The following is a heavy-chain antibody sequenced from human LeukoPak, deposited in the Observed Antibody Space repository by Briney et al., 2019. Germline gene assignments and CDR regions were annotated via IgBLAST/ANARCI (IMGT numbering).Heavy chain of an antibody. Sequence: PGGTLRLSCAASGFTFSSYGMSWVRQAPGKGLERVSAISGSGGSTYYADSVKGRFTISRDNSKNTLYLQMNSLRAEDTAVYYCAKALGEPRSFWGQGTLVTVSS. D-gene: IGHD3-16*01. CDR1: GFTFSSYG. V-gene: IGHV3-23*01. CDR2: ISGSGGST. J-gene: IGHJ4*02. CDR3: AKALGEPRSF.